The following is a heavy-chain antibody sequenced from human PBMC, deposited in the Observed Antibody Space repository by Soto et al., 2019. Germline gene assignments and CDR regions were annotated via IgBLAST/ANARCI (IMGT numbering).Heavy chain of an antibody. J-gene: IGHJ4*02. Sequence: SETLSLTCAVYGGSFSGYYWSWIRQPPGKGLEWIGEINHSGSTNYNPSLKSRVTISVDTSKNQFSLKLSSVTAADTAVYYCARPSSTIFGVVRGFDYWGQGTLVPVSS. CDR3: ARPSSTIFGVVRGFDY. CDR1: GGSFSGYY. D-gene: IGHD3-3*01. V-gene: IGHV4-34*01. CDR2: INHSGST.